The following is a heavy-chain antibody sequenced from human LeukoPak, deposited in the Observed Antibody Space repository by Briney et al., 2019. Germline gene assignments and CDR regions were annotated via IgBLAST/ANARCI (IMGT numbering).Heavy chain of an antibody. CDR3: ARGYCSGGTCYRPFFDY. D-gene: IGHD2-15*01. V-gene: IGHV4-59*01. CDR2: VSYSGST. CDR1: GGSISSYY. J-gene: IGHJ4*02. Sequence: SETLSLTCTVSGGSISSYYWSWIRQPPGKGLEWIGYVSYSGSTNYNSTLNSRVTISVDTSKNQFSLKLSSVTAADTAVYYCARGYCSGGTCYRPFFDYWGQGTLVTVSS.